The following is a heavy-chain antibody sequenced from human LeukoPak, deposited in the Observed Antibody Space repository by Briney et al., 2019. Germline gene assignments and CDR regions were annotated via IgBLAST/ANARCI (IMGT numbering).Heavy chain of an antibody. Sequence: ASVKVSCKASGYTFTSYDINWVRQATGQGLEWMGWMNPNSGNTGYAQKFQGRVTITRNTSISTAYMELSSLRSEDTAVYYCATDSITMVRGVPGWFDPWGQGTLVTVSS. CDR2: MNPNSGNT. V-gene: IGHV1-8*03. D-gene: IGHD3-10*01. CDR3: ATDSITMVRGVPGWFDP. J-gene: IGHJ5*02. CDR1: GYTFTSYD.